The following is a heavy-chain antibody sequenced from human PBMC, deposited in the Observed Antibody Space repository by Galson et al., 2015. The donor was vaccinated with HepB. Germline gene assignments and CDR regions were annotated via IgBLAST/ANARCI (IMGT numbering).Heavy chain of an antibody. D-gene: IGHD3-22*01. CDR2: INPSGGST. CDR3: ARDQHYYDSSGHHWYFDL. Sequence: SVKVSCKASGYTFTSYYMHWVRQAPGQGLEWMGIINPSGGSTSYAQKFQGRVTMTRDTSTSTVYMELSSLRSEDTAVYYCARDQHYYDSSGHHWYFDLWGRGTLVTVSS. CDR1: GYTFTSYY. V-gene: IGHV1-46*01. J-gene: IGHJ2*01.